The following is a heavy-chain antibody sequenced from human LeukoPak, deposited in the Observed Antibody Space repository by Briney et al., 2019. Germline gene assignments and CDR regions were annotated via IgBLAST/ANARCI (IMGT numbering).Heavy chain of an antibody. V-gene: IGHV3-23*01. CDR3: AKWGYYDVLTGYYVSDY. CDR2: ITGGGSGI. J-gene: IGHJ4*02. CDR1: GFTFSNYA. Sequence: GGSLRLSCAASGFTFSNYAMSWVRQAPGKGLEWVSAITGGGSGIYYADSMKSRFTISRDNSKNTLYLQINSLRAEDTAVYYCAKWGYYDVLTGYYVSDYWGQGTLVTVSS. D-gene: IGHD3-9*01.